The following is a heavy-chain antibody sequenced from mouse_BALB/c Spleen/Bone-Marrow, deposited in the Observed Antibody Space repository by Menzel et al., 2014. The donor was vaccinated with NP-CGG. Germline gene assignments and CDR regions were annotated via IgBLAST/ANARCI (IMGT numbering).Heavy chain of an antibody. D-gene: IGHD1-1*01. CDR3: ASHYYDSSPFAY. Sequence: EVMLVESGGGLVQPGGSLKLSCAASGFTFSSYTMSWVRQTPEKRLVWVAYISNDGGSIYYPDTVKGRFTISRDNDKNTLYLQMSSLKSEDTAMYYCASHYYDSSPFAYWGQGTLVTVSA. J-gene: IGHJ3*01. CDR2: ISNDGGSI. CDR1: GFTFSSYT. V-gene: IGHV5-12-2*01.